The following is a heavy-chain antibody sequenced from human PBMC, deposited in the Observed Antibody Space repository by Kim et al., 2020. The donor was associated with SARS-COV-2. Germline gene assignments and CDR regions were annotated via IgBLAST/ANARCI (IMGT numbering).Heavy chain of an antibody. D-gene: IGHD2-2*01. CDR3: ARDLYCSSTSCNYYFDY. Sequence: LKSRVTISVDTSRNQFSLKLCSVTAADTAVYYCARDLYCSSTSCNYYFDYWGQGTLVTVSS. V-gene: IGHV4-39*07. J-gene: IGHJ4*02.